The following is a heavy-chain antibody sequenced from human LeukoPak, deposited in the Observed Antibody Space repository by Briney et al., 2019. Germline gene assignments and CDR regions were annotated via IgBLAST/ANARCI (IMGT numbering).Heavy chain of an antibody. CDR2: ITGSDDKT. Sequence: GGSLSLSCAASGFTFRSFAMTGVRQAPGKGLEGVSTITGSDDKTYYADSVKGRFTISRDYSKNTLRLQMKSLRVEDTAIYYCAKGPHVGSGYHPDYWGQGTLVTVSS. J-gene: IGHJ4*02. CDR1: GFTFRSFA. V-gene: IGHV3-23*01. CDR3: AKGPHVGSGYHPDY. D-gene: IGHD3-22*01.